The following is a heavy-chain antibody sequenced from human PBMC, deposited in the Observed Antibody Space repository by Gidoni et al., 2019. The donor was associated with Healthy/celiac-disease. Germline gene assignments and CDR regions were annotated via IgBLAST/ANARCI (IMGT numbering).Heavy chain of an antibody. V-gene: IGHV1-18*01. J-gene: IGHJ2*01. CDR2: ISADNGNT. Sequence: QVQLVPSGAEVKKPGASVQVSCKASGYTFTSYGISGVRQAPGQGLEWMGWISADNGNTNYAQKLQGRVTMTTDTSTSTAYMELRSLRSDDTAVYYCARTDYGDYAYWYFDLWGRGTLVTVSS. D-gene: IGHD4-17*01. CDR3: ARTDYGDYAYWYFDL. CDR1: GYTFTSYG.